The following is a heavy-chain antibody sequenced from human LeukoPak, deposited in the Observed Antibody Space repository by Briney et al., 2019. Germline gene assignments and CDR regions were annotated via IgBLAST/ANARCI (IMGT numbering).Heavy chain of an antibody. CDR2: ISSGGHTI. Sequence: GGSLKLSCAASGFTFSDYYMSWIRQAPGKGLECVSYISSGGHTIYHADSIKGRFTISRDNAKNTLYLQMNSLRAEDTAVYYCAKDYGDYFHDWFDPWGQGTLVTVSS. CDR3: AKDYGDYFHDWFDP. D-gene: IGHD4-17*01. CDR1: GFTFSDYY. J-gene: IGHJ5*02. V-gene: IGHV3-11*04.